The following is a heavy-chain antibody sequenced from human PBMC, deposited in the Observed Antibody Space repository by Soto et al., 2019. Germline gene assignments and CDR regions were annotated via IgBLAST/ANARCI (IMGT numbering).Heavy chain of an antibody. D-gene: IGHD3-3*01. J-gene: IGHJ5*02. CDR2: IYTSGST. CDR3: ARGGPYDFWSGYYNDNWFDP. CDR1: GGSISSYY. Sequence: SETLSLTSTVSGGSISSYYWSWIRQPAGKELEWIGRIYTSGSTNYNPSLKSRDTMSVDTSKNQFSLKLSSVTAADTAVYYCARGGPYDFWSGYYNDNWFDPWGQGTLVTVSS. V-gene: IGHV4-4*07.